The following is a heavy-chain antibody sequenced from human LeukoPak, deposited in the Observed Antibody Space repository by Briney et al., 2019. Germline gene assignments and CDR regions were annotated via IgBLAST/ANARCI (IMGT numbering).Heavy chain of an antibody. V-gene: IGHV3-15*01. J-gene: IGHJ3*02. D-gene: IGHD2-2*01. CDR2: IKSKTDGGTT. Sequence: EGSLRLSCAASGFTFSNAWMSWVRPAPGKGLEWVGRIKSKTDGGTTDYAAPVKGRFTISRDDSKNTLYLQMNSLKTEDTAVYYCTTEYCSSTSCYADAFDIWGQGTMVTVSS. CDR3: TTEYCSSTSCYADAFDI. CDR1: GFTFSNAW.